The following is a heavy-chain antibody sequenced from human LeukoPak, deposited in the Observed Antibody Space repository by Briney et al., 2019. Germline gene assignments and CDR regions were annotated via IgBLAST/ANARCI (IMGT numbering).Heavy chain of an antibody. J-gene: IGHJ4*02. CDR1: GFTFSSYA. CDR3: AKARWLQSLLFDY. V-gene: IGHV3-23*01. D-gene: IGHD5-24*01. CDR2: ISGSGGST. Sequence: GGSLRLSCAASGFTFSSYAMSWVRQAPGKGLEWVSAISGSGGSTYYADSVKGRFTISRDNSKNTLYLQINSLRAEDTAVYYCAKARWLQSLLFDYWGQGTLVTVSS.